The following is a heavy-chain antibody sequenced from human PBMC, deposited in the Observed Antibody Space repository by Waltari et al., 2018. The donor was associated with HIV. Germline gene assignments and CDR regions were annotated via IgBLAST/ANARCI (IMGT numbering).Heavy chain of an antibody. D-gene: IGHD2-15*01. V-gene: IGHV1-2*06. CDR2: INPISGST. J-gene: IGHJ4*02. CDR1: GYSFTAYY. Sequence: QVQLVQSGAELKKPGASVEFSCRASGYSFTAYYVHLVRRAPGQGLQWMGRINPISGSTNIPLTFQGRITMTRDTSSGAVFMELRGLKFNDTALYYCARGESVSVSKIPPGYRFDFWGQGTLITVSS. CDR3: ARGESVSVSKIPPGYRFDF.